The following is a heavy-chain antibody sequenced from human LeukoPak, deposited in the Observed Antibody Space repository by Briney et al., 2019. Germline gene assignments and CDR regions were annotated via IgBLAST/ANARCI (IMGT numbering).Heavy chain of an antibody. CDR3: ARDHGSNYGTIDY. D-gene: IGHD4-11*01. CDR2: ISYDGSNK. V-gene: IGHV3-30-3*01. Sequence: GGSLRLSCAASGFSVSVNYMSWVRQAPGKGLKWVAVISYDGSNKYYADSVKGRFTISRDNSKNTLYLQMNSLRAEDTAVYYCARDHGSNYGTIDYWGQGTLVTVSS. CDR1: GFSVSVNY. J-gene: IGHJ4*02.